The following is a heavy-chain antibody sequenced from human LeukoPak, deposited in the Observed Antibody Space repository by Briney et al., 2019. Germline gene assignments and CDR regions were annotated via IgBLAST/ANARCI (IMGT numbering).Heavy chain of an antibody. J-gene: IGHJ4*02. CDR3: ARFMVRGVIINDY. V-gene: IGHV3-53*01. D-gene: IGHD3-10*01. CDR2: IYSGGST. CDR1: GFTFSKYD. Sequence: PGGSLRLSCAASGFTFSKYDLSWVRQAPGKGLEWVSVIYSGGSTYYADSVKGRFTISRDNSKNTLYLQMNSLRAEDTAVYYCARFMVRGVIINDYWGQGTLVTVSS.